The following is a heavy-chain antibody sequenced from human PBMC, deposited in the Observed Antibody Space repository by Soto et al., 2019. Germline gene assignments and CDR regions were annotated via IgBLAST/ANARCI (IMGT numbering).Heavy chain of an antibody. CDR1: GYTFTSYA. J-gene: IGHJ4*02. CDR2: INGGNGNT. CDR3: ARVSGWYHLDY. V-gene: IGHV1-3*05. D-gene: IGHD6-19*01. Sequence: QVQLVQSGAEEKKPGASVKVSCKASGYTFTSYAMHWVRQAPGQRLEWMGWINGGNGNTKYSQKFQGRVTITRDISASTAYMELSSLRSEDTAVYYCARVSGWYHLDYWGQGTLVTVSS.